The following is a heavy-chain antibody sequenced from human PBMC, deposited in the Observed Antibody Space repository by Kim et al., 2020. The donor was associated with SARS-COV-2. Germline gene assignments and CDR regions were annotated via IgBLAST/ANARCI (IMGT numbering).Heavy chain of an antibody. CDR3: ARDSYYDSSGYYYSYGMDV. J-gene: IGHJ6*02. CDR2: ISSSGSTI. D-gene: IGHD3-22*01. Sequence: GGSLRLSCADSGFTFSDYYMSWIRQAPGKGLEWVSYISSSGSTIYYADSVKGRFTISRDNAKNSLYLQMNSLRAEDTAVYYCARDSYYDSSGYYYSYGMDVWGQGTTVTVSS. CDR1: GFTFSDYY. V-gene: IGHV3-11*04.